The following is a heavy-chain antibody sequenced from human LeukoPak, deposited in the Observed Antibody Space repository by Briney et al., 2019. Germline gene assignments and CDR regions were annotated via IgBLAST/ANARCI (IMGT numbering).Heavy chain of an antibody. CDR2: IYYSGST. V-gene: IGHV4-59*01. CDR3: ARSDYSNFWGHFDY. CDR1: GGSISSYY. J-gene: IGHJ4*02. D-gene: IGHD4-11*01. Sequence: PSETLSRNCTVSGGSISSYYWSWIRQPPGKGLEWIGYIYYSGSTNYNPSLKSRVTISVDTSKNQFSLKLSSVTAADTAVYYCARSDYSNFWGHFDYWGQGTLVTVSS.